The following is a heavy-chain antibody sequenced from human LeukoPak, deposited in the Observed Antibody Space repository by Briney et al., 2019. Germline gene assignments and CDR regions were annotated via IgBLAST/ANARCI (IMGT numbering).Heavy chain of an antibody. CDR3: ARGAVAGTYYYYYYMDV. D-gene: IGHD6-19*01. CDR1: GGSISSSPYY. CDR2: IYHSGST. V-gene: IGHV4-39*07. J-gene: IGHJ6*03. Sequence: PSETLSLTCTVSGGSISSSPYYWGWIRQPPGKGLEWIGSIYHSGSTYYNPSLKSRVTISIDTSKNQFSLKLSSVTAADTAVYYCARGAVAGTYYYYYYMDVWGKGTTVTISS.